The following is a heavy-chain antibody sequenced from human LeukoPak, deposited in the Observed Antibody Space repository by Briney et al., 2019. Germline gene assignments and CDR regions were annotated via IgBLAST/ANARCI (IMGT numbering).Heavy chain of an antibody. Sequence: SETLSLTCAVYGGSFSGYYWSWIRHPPGKGLEWIGEINHSGSTNYNPSLKSRVTISVDTSKNQFSLKLSSVTAADTAVYYCAREYVGSSSWFDPWGQGTLVTVSS. CDR3: AREYVGSSSWFDP. J-gene: IGHJ5*02. V-gene: IGHV4-34*01. D-gene: IGHD6-13*01. CDR1: GGSFSGYY. CDR2: INHSGST.